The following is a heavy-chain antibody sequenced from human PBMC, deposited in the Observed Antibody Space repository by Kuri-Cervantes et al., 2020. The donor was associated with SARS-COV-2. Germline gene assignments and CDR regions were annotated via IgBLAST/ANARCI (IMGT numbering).Heavy chain of an antibody. V-gene: IGHV3-30*02. J-gene: IGHJ6*03. D-gene: IGHD4-11*01. CDR3: AKKGDYSNYAERPHYYYCYMDV. CDR2: IRYDGSNK. CDR1: GFTFSNSW. Sequence: GGSLRLSCAASGFTFSNSWMSWVRQAPGKGLEWVAFIRYDGSNKYYADSVKGRFTISRDNSKNTLYLQMNSLRAEDTAVYYCAKKGDYSNYAERPHYYYCYMDVWGKGTTVTVSS.